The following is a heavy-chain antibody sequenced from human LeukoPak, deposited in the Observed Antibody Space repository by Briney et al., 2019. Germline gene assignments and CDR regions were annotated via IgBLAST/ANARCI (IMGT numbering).Heavy chain of an antibody. CDR3: TTGRSGGSCPY. CDR2: IKSKTDGGTT. J-gene: IGHJ4*02. Sequence: PGGSLRLSCAASGFTFTNAWMSWVRQAPGKGLEWVGRIKSKTDGGTTDYAAPVKGRFTISRDDSKNTLYLEMNGLKIEDTAVYYCTTGRSGGSCPYWGQGTLVTVSS. CDR1: GFTFTNAW. V-gene: IGHV3-15*01. D-gene: IGHD2-15*01.